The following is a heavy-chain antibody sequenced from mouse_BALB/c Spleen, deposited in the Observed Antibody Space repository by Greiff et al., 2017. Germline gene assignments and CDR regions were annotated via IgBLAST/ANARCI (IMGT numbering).Heavy chain of an antibody. CDR2: ISSGGST. CDR1: GFTFSSYA. Sequence: DVMLVESGGGLVKPGGSLKLSCAASGFTFSSYALSWVRQTPEKRLEWVASISSGGSTYYPDSVKGRFTISRDNARNILYLQMSSLRSEDTAMYYCAREGGYDDAMDYWGQGTSVTVSS. CDR3: AREGGYDDAMDY. D-gene: IGHD2-14*01. J-gene: IGHJ4*01. V-gene: IGHV5-6-5*01.